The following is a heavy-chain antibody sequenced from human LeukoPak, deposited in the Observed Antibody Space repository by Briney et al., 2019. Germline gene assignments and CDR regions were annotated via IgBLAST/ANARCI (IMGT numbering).Heavy chain of an antibody. CDR3: ARMVGWGARRYSYFYMDV. D-gene: IGHD1-26*01. J-gene: IGHJ6*03. CDR1: DDSISSYY. Sequence: SETLSLTCTVSDDSISSYYWSWIRQPPGKGLEWIGYIYYSGSTNYNPSLKSRVTISVDTSKNQFSLKLSSVTAADTAVYYCARMVGWGARRYSYFYMDVWGKGTTVTISS. CDR2: IYYSGST. V-gene: IGHV4-59*01.